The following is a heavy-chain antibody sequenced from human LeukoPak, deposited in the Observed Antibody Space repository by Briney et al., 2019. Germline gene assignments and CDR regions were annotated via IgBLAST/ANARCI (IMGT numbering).Heavy chain of an antibody. Sequence: ASVKVSCKASGYNFTSYGISWVRQAPGQGLEWMGWISAYNGNTNYARKLQGRVTMTTDTSTSTAYMELRSLRSDDTAVYYCARDQNPYGSGSYYGYWGQGTLVTVSS. J-gene: IGHJ4*02. CDR2: ISAYNGNT. CDR1: GYNFTSYG. V-gene: IGHV1-18*01. D-gene: IGHD3-10*01. CDR3: ARDQNPYGSGSYYGY.